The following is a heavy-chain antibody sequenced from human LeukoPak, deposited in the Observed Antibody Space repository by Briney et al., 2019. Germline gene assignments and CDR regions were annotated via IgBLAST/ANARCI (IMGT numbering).Heavy chain of an antibody. CDR2: ISSSGGTM. CDR3: ARDRQVDGAFDY. Sequence: GGSLRLSCAASGFTFSSYEMNWVRQAPGKGLEWVSYISSSGGTMYYADSVEGRFTISRDNAKNSLYLQMNSLRVEDTAVYYCARDRQVDGAFDYWGQGTLVTVTS. D-gene: IGHD6-19*01. V-gene: IGHV3-48*03. CDR1: GFTFSSYE. J-gene: IGHJ4*02.